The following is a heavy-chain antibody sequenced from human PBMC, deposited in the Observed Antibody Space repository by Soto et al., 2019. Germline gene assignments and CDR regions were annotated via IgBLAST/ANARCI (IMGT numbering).Heavy chain of an antibody. CDR3: ASRSPALDY. V-gene: IGHV3-33*01. Sequence: GGSLRLSCAASGFTFSSYGMHWVRQAPGKGLEWVAVIWYDGSNKYYADFVKGRFTISRDNSKNTLYLQMNSLRAEDTAVYYCASRSPALDYWGQGTLVTVSS. D-gene: IGHD2-2*01. CDR2: IWYDGSNK. CDR1: GFTFSSYG. J-gene: IGHJ4*02.